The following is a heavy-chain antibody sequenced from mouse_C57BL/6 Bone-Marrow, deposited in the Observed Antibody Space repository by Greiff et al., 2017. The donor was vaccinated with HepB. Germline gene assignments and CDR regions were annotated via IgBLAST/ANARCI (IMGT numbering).Heavy chain of an antibody. CDR1: GYTFTGYW. J-gene: IGHJ2*01. Sequence: QVQLQQSGAELMKPGASVKLSCKATGYTFTGYWIEWVKQRPGHGLEWIGEILPGSGSTNYIEKFKGKATFTADTSSNTAYMQLSSLTTEDSAIYYCARSPYYGSFPDYWGQGTTLTVSS. CDR2: ILPGSGST. V-gene: IGHV1-9*01. CDR3: ARSPYYGSFPDY. D-gene: IGHD1-1*01.